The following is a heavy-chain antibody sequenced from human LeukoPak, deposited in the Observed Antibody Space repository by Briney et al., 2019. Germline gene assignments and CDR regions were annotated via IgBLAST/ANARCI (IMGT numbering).Heavy chain of an antibody. V-gene: IGHV1-18*01. Sequence: ASVRVSCKASGYTFTSYGISWVRQAPGQGLEWMGWISAYNGNTNYAQKLQGRVIITTDTSTSTAYMELRSLRSDDTAVYYCAREGGNYYDSSGYYSHFDYWGQGTLVTVSS. D-gene: IGHD3-22*01. CDR3: AREGGNYYDSSGYYSHFDY. J-gene: IGHJ4*02. CDR1: GYTFTSYG. CDR2: ISAYNGNT.